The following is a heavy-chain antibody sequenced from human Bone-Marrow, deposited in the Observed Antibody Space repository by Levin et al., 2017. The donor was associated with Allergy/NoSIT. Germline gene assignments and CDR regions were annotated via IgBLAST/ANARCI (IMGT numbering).Heavy chain of an antibody. CDR1: GGSITSTSW. D-gene: IGHD2-15*01. Sequence: TPSETLSLTCVVSGGSITSTSWWTWVRRPPGKGLEWIGEIYHSGSTHYNPSLKSRLTISVDKSQNQFSLKLNSVTAADTAIYYCARDLSGAGAATLDWGQGTLVTVSS. J-gene: IGHJ4*02. CDR2: IYHSGST. V-gene: IGHV4-4*02. CDR3: ARDLSGAGAATLD.